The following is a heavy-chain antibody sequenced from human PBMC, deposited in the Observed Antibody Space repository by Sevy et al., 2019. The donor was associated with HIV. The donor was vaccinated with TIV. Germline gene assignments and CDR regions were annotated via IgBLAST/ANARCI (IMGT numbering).Heavy chain of an antibody. Sequence: SETLSLTCTVSAGSISNYYWNWIRQPPGKGLEWIGYIDYSGTTNYNPSLKTRVTISVDTSNNQFSLKVTSVTAADTAVYYCARGIYSYGYWREFDYWGQGTLVTVSS. J-gene: IGHJ4*02. CDR1: AGSISNYY. D-gene: IGHD5-18*01. CDR2: IDYSGTT. V-gene: IGHV4-59*01. CDR3: ARGIYSYGYWREFDY.